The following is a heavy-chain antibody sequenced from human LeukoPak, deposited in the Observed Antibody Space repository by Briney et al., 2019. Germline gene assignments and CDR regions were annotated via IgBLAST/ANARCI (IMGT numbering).Heavy chain of an antibody. CDR3: ATKMATIHSNWFDP. CDR2: INHSGST. CDR1: GGAFSGYY. Sequence: SETLSLTCAVQGGAFSGYYWSWIRQPPGKGLEWIGEINHSGSTNYNPSLKSRVTISVDTSKNQFSLKLSSVTAADTAVYYCATKMATIHSNWFDPWGQGTLVTVSS. J-gene: IGHJ5*02. V-gene: IGHV4-34*01. D-gene: IGHD5-24*01.